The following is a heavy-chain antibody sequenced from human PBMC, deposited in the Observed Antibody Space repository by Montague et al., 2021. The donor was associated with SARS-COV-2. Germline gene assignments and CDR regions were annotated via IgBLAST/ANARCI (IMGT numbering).Heavy chain of an antibody. J-gene: IGHJ6*02. CDR3: AGAPDCGGGSCNSYSYYGMDV. CDR1: GFTFNNYW. Sequence: SLRLSCAASGFTFNNYWFHWFRPVPGQVLVWVSRIDRGGTNTNYXXSVNGRFIISRDNAKSTLYLQMNSLRVEDTALYYCAGAPDCGGGSCNSYSYYGMDVWGQGTTVTVSS. V-gene: IGHV3-74*01. D-gene: IGHD2-15*01. CDR2: IDRGGTNT.